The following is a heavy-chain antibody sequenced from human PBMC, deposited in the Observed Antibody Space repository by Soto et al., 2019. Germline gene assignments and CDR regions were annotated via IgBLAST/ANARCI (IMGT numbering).Heavy chain of an antibody. D-gene: IGHD3-3*01. J-gene: IGHJ4*02. V-gene: IGHV3-23*01. CDR2: ISGSGGST. Sequence: PGGALRLYCADSGGSFSSYAMSWVRQAPGKGLEWVSAISGSGGSTYYADSVKGRFTISRDNSKNTLYLQMNSLRAEDTVVYYCAKGVRITIFGVVITIDYWGQGTLVTVSS. CDR3: AKGVRITIFGVVITIDY. CDR1: GGSFSSYA.